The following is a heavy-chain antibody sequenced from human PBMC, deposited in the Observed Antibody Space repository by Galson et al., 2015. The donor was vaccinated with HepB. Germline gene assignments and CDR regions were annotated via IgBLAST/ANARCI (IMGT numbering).Heavy chain of an antibody. J-gene: IGHJ4*02. D-gene: IGHD6-13*01. CDR3: TRGYSTSWYEY. CDR1: GGSISNYY. V-gene: IGHV4-59*01. CDR2: IYYSGST. Sequence: ETLSLTCTASGGSISNYYWTWIRQTPGKGLEWIGYIYYSGSTNSNPSLKSRVTISLGTSKTQISLKLSSVTAADTAVYYCTRGYSTSWYEYWGQGILVTVSS.